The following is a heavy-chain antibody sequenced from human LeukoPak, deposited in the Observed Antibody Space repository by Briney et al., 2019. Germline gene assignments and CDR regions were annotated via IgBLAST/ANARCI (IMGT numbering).Heavy chain of an antibody. CDR1: GGSISSYY. CDR2: IYYSGST. V-gene: IGHV4-59*01. CDR3: ARGVAVAGTVAFDI. Sequence: SSETLSLTCTVSGGSISSYYWSWIRQPPGKGLEWIGYIYYSGSTNYNPSLKSRVTISVDTSKNQFSLKLSSVTAADTAVYYCARGVAVAGTVAFDIWGQGTMVTVSS. D-gene: IGHD6-19*01. J-gene: IGHJ3*02.